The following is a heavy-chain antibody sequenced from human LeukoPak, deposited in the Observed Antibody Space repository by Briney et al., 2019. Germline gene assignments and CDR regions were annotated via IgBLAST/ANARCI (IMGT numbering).Heavy chain of an antibody. V-gene: IGHV3-9*01. CDR1: GFTFDDYA. Sequence: PGGSLRLSCAASGFTFDDYAMHWVRQAPGKGLEWVSGISWNSGSIGYADSVKGRFTISRDNAKNSLYLQMNSLRAEDTALYYCAKEAGSYYYYMDVWGKGTTVTVSS. CDR2: ISWNSGSI. J-gene: IGHJ6*03. CDR3: AKEAGSYYYYMDV.